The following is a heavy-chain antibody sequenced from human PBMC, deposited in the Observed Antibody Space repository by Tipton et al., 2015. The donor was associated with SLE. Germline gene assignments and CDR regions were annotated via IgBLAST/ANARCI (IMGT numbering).Heavy chain of an antibody. D-gene: IGHD6-19*01. Sequence: LSLTCAASGFTFSSYGMHWVRQAPGKGLEWVAVISYDGSNKYYADSVKGRFTISRDNSKNTLYLQMNSLRAEDTAVYYCAELAVAGYWGQGTLVTVSS. CDR2: ISYDGSNK. J-gene: IGHJ4*02. CDR3: AELAVAGY. CDR1: GFTFSSYG. V-gene: IGHV3-30*03.